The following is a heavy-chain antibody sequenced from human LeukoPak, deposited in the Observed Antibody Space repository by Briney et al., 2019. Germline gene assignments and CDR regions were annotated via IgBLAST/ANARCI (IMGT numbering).Heavy chain of an antibody. CDR2: MNPNSGNT. CDR1: GYTFTSYD. J-gene: IGHJ4*02. V-gene: IGHV1-8*01. CDR3: ARGGYYDFWSGYYSYYFDY. Sequence: ASVKVSCKASGYTFTSYDTNRVRQATGQGLEWMGWMNPNSGNTGYAQKFQGRVTMTRNTSISTAYMELSSLRSEDTAVYYCARGGYYDFWSGYYSYYFDYWGQGTLVTVSS. D-gene: IGHD3-3*01.